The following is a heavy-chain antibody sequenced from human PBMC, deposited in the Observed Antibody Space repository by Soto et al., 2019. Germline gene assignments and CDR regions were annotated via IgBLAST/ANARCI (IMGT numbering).Heavy chain of an antibody. CDR3: ARDVSYGYGAFDI. J-gene: IGHJ3*02. D-gene: IGHD5-18*01. V-gene: IGHV4-59*01. CDR2: IYYIEST. Sequence: KPSETLSLTCTVSGGSFSSYYWSWIRQPPGKGLEWIGYIYYIESTSYNPSLKSRVTISLDTSKNQFSLKLSSVTAADTAVYFCARDVSYGYGAFDIWGQGTMVTVSS. CDR1: GGSFSSYY.